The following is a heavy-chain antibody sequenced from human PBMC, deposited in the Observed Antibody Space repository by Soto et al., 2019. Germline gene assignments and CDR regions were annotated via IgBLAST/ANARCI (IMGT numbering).Heavy chain of an antibody. V-gene: IGHV1-69*12. D-gene: IGHD6-19*01. CDR3: ARDQVAGTAGGRDV. Sequence: QVQLVQSGAEVKKPGSSVKVSCKASGGTFSSYAISWVRQAPGQGLEWMGGIIPNFGTANYAQKFQGRVTITAVESTSTPPVELSSQRCEDTAVYYCARDQVAGTAGGRDVWGEGTTVAVSS. CDR1: GGTFSSYA. J-gene: IGHJ6*02. CDR2: IIPNFGTA.